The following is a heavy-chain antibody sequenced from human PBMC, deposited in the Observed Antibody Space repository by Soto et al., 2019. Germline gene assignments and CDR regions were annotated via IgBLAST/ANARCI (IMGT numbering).Heavy chain of an antibody. V-gene: IGHV3-23*01. CDR3: AKDQGSYYYDSSANFDY. J-gene: IGHJ4*02. CDR1: GFTFSSYA. Sequence: PGGSLRLSCAASGFTFSSYAMSWVRQAPGKGLEWVSAISGSGGSTYYADSVKGRFTISRDNSKNTLYLQMNSLRAEDTAVYYCAKDQGSYYYDSSANFDYWGQGTLVTVSS. CDR2: ISGSGGST. D-gene: IGHD3-22*01.